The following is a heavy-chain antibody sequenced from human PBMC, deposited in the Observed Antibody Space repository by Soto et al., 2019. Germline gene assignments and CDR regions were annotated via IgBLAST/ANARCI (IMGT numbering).Heavy chain of an antibody. V-gene: IGHV3-21*01. CDR1: GFTFSSYS. Sequence: KPGGSLRLSCAASGFTFSSYSMNWVRQAPGKGLEWVSSISSSSSYIYYADSVKGRFTISRDNAKNSLCLQMNSLRAEDTAVYYCARDDCTNGVCYDSHYYYGMDVWGQGTTVTVSS. D-gene: IGHD2-8*01. CDR3: ARDDCTNGVCYDSHYYYGMDV. J-gene: IGHJ6*02. CDR2: ISSSSSYI.